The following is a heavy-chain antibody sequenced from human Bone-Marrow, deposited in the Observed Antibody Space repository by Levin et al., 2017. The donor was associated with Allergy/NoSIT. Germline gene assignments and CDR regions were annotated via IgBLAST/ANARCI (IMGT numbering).Heavy chain of an antibody. Sequence: KAGGSLRLSCKASGYSFTSYGICWVRQAPGQGLEWMGWISGDNGDTNYAQKFQGRVIMTTEKSTGTAYMELRSLRSDDTAVVYCARDEGGDPDYPYYGLDVWGQGTTVTVSS. CDR3: ARDEGGDPDYPYYGLDV. CDR1: GYSFTSYG. J-gene: IGHJ6*02. D-gene: IGHD2-21*02. V-gene: IGHV1-18*01. CDR2: ISGDNGDT.